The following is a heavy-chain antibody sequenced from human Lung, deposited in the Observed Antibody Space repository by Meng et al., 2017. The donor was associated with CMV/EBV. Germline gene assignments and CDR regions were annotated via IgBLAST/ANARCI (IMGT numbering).Heavy chain of an antibody. CDR2: VISLFGTP. D-gene: IGHD2-2*01. J-gene: IGHJ4*02. CDR1: GGNFRNDA. Sequence: SVKVSXKASGGNFRNDAFSWVRQAPGQGLEWVGGVISLFGTPNYAQKFQGRVTITTDESTATVYMEMSSLRSDDTAVFFCAIPRVGYCSSSSCPPAYWGQGTXVTVSS. V-gene: IGHV1-69*05. CDR3: AIPRVGYCSSSSCPPAY.